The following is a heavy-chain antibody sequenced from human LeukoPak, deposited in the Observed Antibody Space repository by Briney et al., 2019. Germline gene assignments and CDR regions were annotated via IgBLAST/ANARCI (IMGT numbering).Heavy chain of an antibody. CDR1: GFTFSSYS. D-gene: IGHD3-10*01. V-gene: IGHV3-21*01. CDR2: ISSSSSYI. J-gene: IGHJ4*02. Sequence: GGSLRLSCAASGFTFSSYSMNWVRQAPGKGLGWVSSISSSSSYIYSADSVKGRFTISRDNAKNSLYLQMNSLRVEDTAVYYCASRGEWAVLDYWGQGTLVTVSS. CDR3: ASRGEWAVLDY.